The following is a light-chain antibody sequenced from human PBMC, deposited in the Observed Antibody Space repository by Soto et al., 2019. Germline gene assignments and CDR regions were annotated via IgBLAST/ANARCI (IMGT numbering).Light chain of an antibody. CDR1: QSITTY. CDR2: AAS. CDR3: QQSNSSPPT. J-gene: IGKJ4*01. V-gene: IGKV1-39*01. Sequence: IQMTQSPSALSASVGDRVTITCRASQSITTYLNWYQHKPGQAPNLIIYAASTLQAGVPSMFRGSGSGTDFTLTISSLQPEDFATYFCQQSNSSPPTFGGGTKVDIK.